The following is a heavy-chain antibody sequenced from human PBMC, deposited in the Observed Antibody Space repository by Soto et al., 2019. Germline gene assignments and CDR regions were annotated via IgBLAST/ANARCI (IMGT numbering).Heavy chain of an antibody. V-gene: IGHV3-33*01. CDR3: ARGVSHYYYYLDV. J-gene: IGHJ6*03. CDR1: GFTFSSSG. CDR2: IWYDGSDK. Sequence: GGSLRLSCAASGFTFSSSGMHWVRQAPGKGLEWVAVIWYDGSDKYYADSVKGRFTISRDNSKNTLYLQMNSLRAEDTAVYFCARGVSHYYYYLDVWGKGTTVTVSS.